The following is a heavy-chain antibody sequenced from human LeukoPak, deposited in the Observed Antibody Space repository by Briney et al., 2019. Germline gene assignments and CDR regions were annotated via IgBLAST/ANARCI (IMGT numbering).Heavy chain of an antibody. CDR2: INHSGST. V-gene: IGHV4-34*01. CDR1: GGSFSGYY. Sequence: SETLSLTCAVYGGSFSGYYWSWIRQPPGKGLEWIGEINHSGSTNYNPSLKSRVTISVDTSKNQFSLKLSSVTAADTAVYYCARHLGYSSSSGKAFDIWGQGTMVTVS. J-gene: IGHJ3*02. CDR3: ARHLGYSSSSGKAFDI. D-gene: IGHD6-6*01.